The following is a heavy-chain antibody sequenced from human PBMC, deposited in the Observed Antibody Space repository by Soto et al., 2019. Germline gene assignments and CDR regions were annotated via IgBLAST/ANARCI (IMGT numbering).Heavy chain of an antibody. Sequence: QVQLVQSGAEVKKPGSSVKVSCKASGGTFSSYTISWVRQAPGQGLEWMGRIIPILGIANYAQKFQGRVTITADKSTSTAYMELSSLRPEDTAVYYCARDSRDGYNFWGRGTLVTVSS. D-gene: IGHD5-12*01. V-gene: IGHV1-69*08. J-gene: IGHJ2*01. CDR2: IIPILGIA. CDR3: ARDSRDGYNF. CDR1: GGTFSSYT.